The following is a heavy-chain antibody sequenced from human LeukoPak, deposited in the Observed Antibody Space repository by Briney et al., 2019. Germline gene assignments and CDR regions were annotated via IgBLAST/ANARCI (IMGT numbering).Heavy chain of an antibody. CDR3: ARGRLDMVVVPAATSYYYYYMDV. J-gene: IGHJ6*03. CDR1: GGSISSYY. CDR2: IYTSGGP. V-gene: IGHV4-4*07. Sequence: SETLSPTCTVSGGSISSYYWSWVRQPAGPGLEWVGRIYTSGGPNYNPCLRSRVTMSVDTSKNQFSLKLSSVTAADTAVYYCARGRLDMVVVPAATSYYYYYMDVWGKGTTVTVSS. D-gene: IGHD2-2*01.